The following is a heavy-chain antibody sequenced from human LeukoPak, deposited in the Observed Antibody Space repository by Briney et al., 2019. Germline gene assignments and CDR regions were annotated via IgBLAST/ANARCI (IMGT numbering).Heavy chain of an antibody. Sequence: NPGGSLRLSCAASGFTFSDYYMSWIRQAPGKGLEWVSYISSSGWTIYYADSVKGRFTVSRDNAKNSLYLQMNSLRAEDTAVYYCARVDYDVSTGYQNYFEFWGQGTLVTVSS. D-gene: IGHD3-9*01. CDR3: ARVDYDVSTGYQNYFEF. CDR1: GFTFSDYY. V-gene: IGHV3-11*04. J-gene: IGHJ4*02. CDR2: ISSSGWTI.